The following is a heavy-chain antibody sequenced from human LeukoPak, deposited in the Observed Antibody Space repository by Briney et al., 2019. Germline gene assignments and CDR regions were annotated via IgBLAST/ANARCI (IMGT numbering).Heavy chain of an antibody. CDR1: GGSFSGYY. Sequence: SETLSLTCAVYGGSFSGYYWSWIRQPPGKGLEWIGEINHSGTTNYNPSLKSRVTISVDTSKNQFSLKLSSVTAADTAVYYCAGGPSVAVKGNWFDPWGQGTLVTVSS. V-gene: IGHV4-34*01. J-gene: IGHJ5*02. CDR2: INHSGTT. CDR3: AGGPSVAVKGNWFDP. D-gene: IGHD3-22*01.